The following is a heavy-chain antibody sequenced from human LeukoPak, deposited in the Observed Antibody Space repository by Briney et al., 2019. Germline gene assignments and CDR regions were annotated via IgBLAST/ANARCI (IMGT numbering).Heavy chain of an antibody. V-gene: IGHV1-3*01. CDR2: INAGNGNT. CDR3: ARGAYCGGDCYSPSLAIDY. Sequence: ASVKVSCKASGYTFTSYAMHWVRQAPGQRLEWMGWINAGNGNTKYSQKFQGRVTITRDTSASTAYMELSSLRSEDTAVYYCARGAYCGGDCYSPSLAIDYWGQGTLVTVSS. J-gene: IGHJ4*02. CDR1: GYTFTSYA. D-gene: IGHD2-21*02.